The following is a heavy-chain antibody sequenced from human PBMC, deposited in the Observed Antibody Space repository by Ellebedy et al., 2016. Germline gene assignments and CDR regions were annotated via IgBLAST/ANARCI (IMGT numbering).Heavy chain of an antibody. CDR3: ARGGILWVGEVDY. J-gene: IGHJ4*02. D-gene: IGHD3-9*01. CDR2: ISGSGTST. V-gene: IGHV3-23*01. Sequence: GGSLRLSCAASGFTFTNYAMSWVRQAPGKGLEWVSAISGSGTSTYYADSVKGRFTISRDNSKNTLYLQMNSLRAEDTAVYYCARGGILWVGEVDYWGQGTLVTVSS. CDR1: GFTFTNYA.